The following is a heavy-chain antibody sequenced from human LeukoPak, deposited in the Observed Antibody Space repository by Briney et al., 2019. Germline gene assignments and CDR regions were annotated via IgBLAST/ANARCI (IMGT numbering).Heavy chain of an antibody. CDR2: ISGDSSRT. J-gene: IGHJ4*02. CDR1: GFTFSSFS. CDR3: AKGPVRGMATIVDRDAY. V-gene: IGHV3-23*01. D-gene: IGHD5-24*01. Sequence: PGGSLRLSCAVSGFTFSSFSMSWVRQAPGKGLEWIATISGDSSRTSYADSVTGRFTISRDNSKPTLFLQMSGLRVEDTAMYYCAKGPVRGMATIVDRDAYWGQGTLVTVSS.